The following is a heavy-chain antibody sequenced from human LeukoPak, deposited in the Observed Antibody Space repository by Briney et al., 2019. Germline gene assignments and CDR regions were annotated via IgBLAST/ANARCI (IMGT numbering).Heavy chain of an antibody. D-gene: IGHD2-2*01. Sequence: GGSLRLSCAASGFTFSSYNMNWVRQAPGKGLEWVSYISSSSSSTYYADSVRGRFTISRDNARNSLYLQMNSLTDEDTAVYYCARDPQDIVAVPTALWGQGTTVTVSS. CDR2: ISSSSSST. J-gene: IGHJ6*02. CDR1: GFTFSSYN. CDR3: ARDPQDIVAVPTAL. V-gene: IGHV3-48*02.